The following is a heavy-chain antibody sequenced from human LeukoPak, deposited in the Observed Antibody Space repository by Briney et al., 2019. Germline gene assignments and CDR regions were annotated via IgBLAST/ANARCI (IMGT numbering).Heavy chain of an antibody. CDR1: GFTFSSYG. CDR2: ISYDGSNK. J-gene: IGHJ3*02. CDR3: AKDWITMIVVVHDAFDI. V-gene: IGHV3-30*18. D-gene: IGHD3-22*01. Sequence: GGSLRLSCAASGFTFSSYGMHWVRQAPGKGLEWVAVISYDGSNKYYADSVKGRFTISRDNSKNTLYLQMNSLRAEDTAVYYCAKDWITMIVVVHDAFDIWGQGTMVTVSS.